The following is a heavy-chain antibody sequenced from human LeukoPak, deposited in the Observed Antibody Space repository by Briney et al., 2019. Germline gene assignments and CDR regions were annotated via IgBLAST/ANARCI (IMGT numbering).Heavy chain of an antibody. V-gene: IGHV3-23*01. J-gene: IGHJ5*02. Sequence: GGSLRLSCAASGFTFGAFAMAWVRQAPGKGLEWVSGILASGRTTYYADSVKGRFTISRDNSKNTVYLQIDSLGADDTAIYFCAKDLNPGDGKWEFDPWGQGTLVTVP. CDR2: ILASGRTT. D-gene: IGHD4-17*01. CDR3: AKDLNPGDGKWEFDP. CDR1: GFTFGAFA.